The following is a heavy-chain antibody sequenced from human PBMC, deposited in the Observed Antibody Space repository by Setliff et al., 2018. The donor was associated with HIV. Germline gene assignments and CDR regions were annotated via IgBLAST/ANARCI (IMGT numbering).Heavy chain of an antibody. CDR1: GGSVSNYY. D-gene: IGHD4-17*01. CDR2: INTSGST. Sequence: SETLSLTCTVSGGSVSNYYWTWIRQSAGKGLEWIGHINTSGSTKYNPSLKSRLTMSVDSSGNQFSLTLTSVTAADTAVYYCAAKKSGDYPFNWGQGTQVTVSS. J-gene: IGHJ4*02. V-gene: IGHV4-4*07. CDR3: AAKKSGDYPFN.